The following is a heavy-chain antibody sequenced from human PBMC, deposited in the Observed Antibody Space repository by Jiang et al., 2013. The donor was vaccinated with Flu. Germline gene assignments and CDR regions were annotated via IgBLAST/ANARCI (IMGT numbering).Heavy chain of an antibody. CDR3: ARAPYDCHSGRCFYL. V-gene: IGHV5-10-1*01. CDR2: IDPSDSYT. D-gene: IGHD2-15*01. CDR1: GYSFTNYW. J-gene: IGHJ5*02. Sequence: GAEVKKPGESLRISCTASGYSFTNYWINWVRQRPGKGLEWMGTIDPSDSYTKYSPSLEGLVTISVDKSTTTAYLQWDSLRPSDTAMYYCARAPYDCHSGRCFYLWGQGTLVSVSS.